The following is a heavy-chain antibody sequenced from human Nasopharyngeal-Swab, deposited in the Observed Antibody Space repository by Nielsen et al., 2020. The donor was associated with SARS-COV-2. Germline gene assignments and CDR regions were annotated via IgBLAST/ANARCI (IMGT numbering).Heavy chain of an antibody. CDR2: ISSSGSTI. J-gene: IGHJ6*03. D-gene: IGHD3-3*01. Sequence: GGSLRLSCAASGFTFSDYYMSWIRQAPGKGLEWVSYISSSGSTIYYADSVKGRFTISRDNAKNSLYLQMNSLRAEDTAVYYCARESHYDFWSGYYPSKYYYYYMDVWGKGTTGTVSS. V-gene: IGHV3-11*04. CDR1: GFTFSDYY. CDR3: ARESHYDFWSGYYPSKYYYYYMDV.